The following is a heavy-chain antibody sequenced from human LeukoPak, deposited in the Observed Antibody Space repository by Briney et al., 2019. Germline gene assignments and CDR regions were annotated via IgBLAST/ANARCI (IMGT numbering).Heavy chain of an antibody. CDR2: ISYDGSNK. V-gene: IGHV3-30-3*01. CDR1: GFTVSSNY. Sequence: GGSLRLSCAASGFTVSSNYMSWVRQAPGKGLEWVAVISYDGSNKDYADSVKGRFTISRDNSKNTLYLQMNSLRAEDTAVYYCARASVVVWFGDLTPSTSTTKNWFDPWGQGTLVTVSS. CDR3: ARASVVVWFGDLTPSTSTTKNWFDP. D-gene: IGHD3-10*01. J-gene: IGHJ5*02.